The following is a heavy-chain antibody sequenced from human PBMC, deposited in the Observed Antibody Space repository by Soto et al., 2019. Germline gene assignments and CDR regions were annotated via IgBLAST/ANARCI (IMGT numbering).Heavy chain of an antibody. CDR1: GGTFSSYT. J-gene: IGHJ4*02. Sequence: QVQLVQSGAEVKKPGSSVKVSCKASGGTFSSYTISWVRQAPGQGLEWMGRIIPILGIANYAQKFQGRVTITEDKSTSTAYMELSSLRSEDTAVYYCARGGDSSGYYPYYWGQGTLVTVSS. V-gene: IGHV1-69*02. CDR3: ARGGDSSGYYPYY. CDR2: IIPILGIA. D-gene: IGHD3-22*01.